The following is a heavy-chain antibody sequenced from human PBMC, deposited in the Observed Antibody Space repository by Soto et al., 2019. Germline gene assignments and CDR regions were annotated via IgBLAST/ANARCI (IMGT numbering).Heavy chain of an antibody. CDR3: ATTSQIVGATGRHWFDP. V-gene: IGHV1-69*13. CDR2: IIPIFGTA. Sequence: GASVKVSCKASGGTFSSYAISWVRQAPGQGLEWMGGIIPIFGTANYAQKFQGRVTITADESTSTAYMELSNLRSEDTAVYYCATTSQIVGATGRHWFDPWGQGTLVTVSS. J-gene: IGHJ5*02. CDR1: GGTFSSYA. D-gene: IGHD1-26*01.